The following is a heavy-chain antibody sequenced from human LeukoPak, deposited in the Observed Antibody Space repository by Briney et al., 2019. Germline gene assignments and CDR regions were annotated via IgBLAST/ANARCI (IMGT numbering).Heavy chain of an antibody. Sequence: PSGTLSLTCAVSGGSISSSNWWSWVRQPPGKGLEWIGEIYHSGSTNYNPSLKSRVTISVDKSKNQFSLKLSSVTAADTAVYYCAREITMVRGVPNWFDPWGQGTLVTVSS. CDR3: AREITMVRGVPNWFDP. CDR2: IYHSGST. V-gene: IGHV4-4*02. J-gene: IGHJ5*02. D-gene: IGHD3-10*01. CDR1: GGSISSSNW.